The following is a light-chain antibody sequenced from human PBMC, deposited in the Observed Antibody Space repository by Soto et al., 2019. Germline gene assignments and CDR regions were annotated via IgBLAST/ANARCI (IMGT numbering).Light chain of an antibody. CDR3: CSYAGGYTYV. CDR2: DVN. J-gene: IGLJ1*01. CDR1: SSDVGGYNY. Sequence: QSVLTQPRSVSGSPGQSVTIPCAGTSSDVGGYNYVSWYQHHPGKAPKLIIYDVNKRPSGVPDRFSGSKSGNTASLTISGLQAEDEADYYCCSYAGGYTYVFGTGTKVTVL. V-gene: IGLV2-11*01.